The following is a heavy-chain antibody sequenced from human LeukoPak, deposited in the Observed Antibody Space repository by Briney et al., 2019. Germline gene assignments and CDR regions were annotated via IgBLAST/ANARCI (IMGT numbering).Heavy chain of an antibody. J-gene: IGHJ4*02. V-gene: IGHV3-23*01. Sequence: GGSLRLSCAASGFTFSSYAMSWVRQAPGKGLEWVSAISGSGGSTYYADSVKGRFTISRDNSKNTLYLQMSSLRAEDTAVYYCAKDRRWDTMVRGVIGWGQGTLVTVSS. CDR2: ISGSGGST. D-gene: IGHD3-10*01. CDR3: AKDRRWDTMVRGVIG. CDR1: GFTFSSYA.